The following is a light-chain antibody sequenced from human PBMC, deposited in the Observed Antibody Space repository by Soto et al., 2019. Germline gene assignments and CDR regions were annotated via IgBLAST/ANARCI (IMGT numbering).Light chain of an antibody. CDR3: SSYAGSHNVV. V-gene: IGLV2-8*01. J-gene: IGLJ2*01. CDR2: EVS. Sequence: QSALTQPPSASGSPGQSVTISCTGTSSDVGGYNYVSWYQQHPGTAPKLMIYEVSKRPSGVPDRFSGSKSGNTASLTVSGLQAEDEADYYCSSYAGSHNVVFGGGTKLTVL. CDR1: SSDVGGYNY.